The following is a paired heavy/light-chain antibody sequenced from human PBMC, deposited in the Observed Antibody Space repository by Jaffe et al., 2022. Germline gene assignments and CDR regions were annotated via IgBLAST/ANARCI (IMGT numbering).Light chain of an antibody. CDR3: CSYAGSSTFVV. V-gene: IGLV2-23*02. J-gene: IGLJ2*01. CDR2: EVT. CDR1: SSNVGTYDL. Sequence: QSALTQPASVSGSPGQSITMSCTGVSSNVGTYDLVSWYQQHSGKAPKLLIYEVTKRPSGVSNRFSGSKSGNTASLTISGLQAEDEADYYCCSYAGSSTFVVFGGGTKLTVL.
Heavy chain of an antibody. CDR1: GYTFTSHD. CDR2: DIPSGDSP. J-gene: IGHJ3*02. CDR3: ARDLRKSGTFSFNALDI. D-gene: IGHD1-26*01. Sequence: QVHLVQSGAEVKKPGASVKISCTASGYTFTSHDIHWVRQAPGQGLEWMGIDIPSGDSPSNAEKFQGRVIMTRDRSTTTVYMELRGLTSDDTAVYYCARDLRKSGTFSFNALDIWGQGTMVTVSS. V-gene: IGHV1-46*01.